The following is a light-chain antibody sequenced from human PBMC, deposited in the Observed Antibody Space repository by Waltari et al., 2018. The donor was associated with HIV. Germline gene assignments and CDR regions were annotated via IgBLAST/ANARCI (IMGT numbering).Light chain of an antibody. Sequence: SYDLTQPPSVSVSPGQTATITCSGDKLGDKYSCWYQQKPGHSPVLVIYQDTKRPSGIPERFSGSNSGNTATLTISGTQAMDEADYYCQAWDTRAVFGGGTKLTVL. V-gene: IGLV3-1*01. CDR2: QDT. CDR1: KLGDKY. CDR3: QAWDTRAV. J-gene: IGLJ2*01.